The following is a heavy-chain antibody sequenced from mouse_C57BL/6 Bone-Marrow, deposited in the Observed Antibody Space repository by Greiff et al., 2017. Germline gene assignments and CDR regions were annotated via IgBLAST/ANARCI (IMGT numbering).Heavy chain of an antibody. V-gene: IGHV1-69*01. CDR3: ARNDGYYGFAY. D-gene: IGHD2-3*01. CDR1: GYTFTSYW. CDR2: IDPSDSYT. J-gene: IGHJ3*01. Sequence: QVQLQQPGAELVMPGASVKLSCKASGYTFTSYWMHWVKQRPGQGLEWIGEIDPSDSYTNYNQKFKGKSTLTVDKSYSTAYMQLSSLTSEDSAVYYCARNDGYYGFAYWGQGTLVTVSA.